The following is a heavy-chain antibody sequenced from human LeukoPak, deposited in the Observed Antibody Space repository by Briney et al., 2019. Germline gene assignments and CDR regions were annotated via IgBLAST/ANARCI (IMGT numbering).Heavy chain of an antibody. CDR3: ARDDDSSGYSIVDY. CDR1: GGSISGYY. Sequence: SETLSLTCTVSGGSISGYYWSWIRQPPGKGLEWIGSIYYSGSTYYNPSLKSRVTISVDTSKSQFSLKLSSVTAADTAVYYCARDDDSSGYSIVDYWGQGTLVTVSS. V-gene: IGHV4-39*07. CDR2: IYYSGST. J-gene: IGHJ4*02. D-gene: IGHD3-22*01.